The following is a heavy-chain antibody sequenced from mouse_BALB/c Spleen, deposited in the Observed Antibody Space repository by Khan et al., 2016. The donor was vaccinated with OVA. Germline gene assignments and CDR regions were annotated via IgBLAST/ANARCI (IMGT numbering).Heavy chain of an antibody. D-gene: IGHD2-10*01. V-gene: IGHV2-6-7*01. CDR3: ARAYYGNYREAMDY. CDR2: IWGDGST. J-gene: IGHJ4*01. CDR1: GFSLTGYG. Sequence: QVQLKQSGPGLVAPSQSLSITCTVSGFSLTGYGVNWVRQPPGKGLEWLGMIWGDGSTDYNSALKSRLNLSKDNSKSQVFLKMNSLQTDNTARNDSARAYYGNYREAMDYWGQGTSVTVSS.